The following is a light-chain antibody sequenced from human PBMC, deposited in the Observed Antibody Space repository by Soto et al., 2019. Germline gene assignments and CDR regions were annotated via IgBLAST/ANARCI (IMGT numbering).Light chain of an antibody. J-gene: IGKJ3*01. Sequence: DIQMTQSPSSLSASIGDIVSITCRASQIIGNFLNWYQQKPGKVPKLLIYAASNLHSGVPSRFSGSGSVTEFTLAISSLQLEDLAAYYCQQSYTSPAFTFGPGTRVNAK. V-gene: IGKV1-39*01. CDR3: QQSYTSPAFT. CDR2: AAS. CDR1: QIIGNF.